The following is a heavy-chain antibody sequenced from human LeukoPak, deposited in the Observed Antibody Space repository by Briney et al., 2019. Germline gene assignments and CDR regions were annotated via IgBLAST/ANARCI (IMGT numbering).Heavy chain of an antibody. V-gene: IGHV3-30-3*01. CDR1: GFTFSSYA. Sequence: PGGSLRLSCAASGFTFSSYAMHWVRQAPGKGLEWVAVISYDGSNKYYADSVKGRFTISRDNSKNTLYLQMNSLRAEDTAVYYCARDWPLTPRGAGDAFDIWGQGTMVTVSS. J-gene: IGHJ3*02. CDR3: ARDWPLTPRGAGDAFDI. D-gene: IGHD3-9*01. CDR2: ISYDGSNK.